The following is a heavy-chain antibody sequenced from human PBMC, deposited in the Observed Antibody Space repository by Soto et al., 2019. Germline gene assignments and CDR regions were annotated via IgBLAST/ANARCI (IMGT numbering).Heavy chain of an antibody. CDR1: GFTFSSYN. CDR2: ISSSSSYI. D-gene: IGHD3-10*01. V-gene: IGHV3-21*01. Sequence: EVQLVESGGGLVKPGGSLRLSCAASGFTFSSYNMNWVRQAPGKGLECVSSISSSSSYIYYADSVKGRFTISRDNAKNSRNLQRKSLRAEETAVYYCARSAGDYNGMDVWGQGTTVTVSS. J-gene: IGHJ6*02. CDR3: ARSAGDYNGMDV.